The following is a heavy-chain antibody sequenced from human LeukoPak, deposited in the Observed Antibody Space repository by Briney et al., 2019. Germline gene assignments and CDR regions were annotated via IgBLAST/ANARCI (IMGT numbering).Heavy chain of an antibody. CDR2: INAYNGNT. J-gene: IGHJ4*02. CDR1: GYTFTTYG. V-gene: IGHV1-18*01. Sequence: GASVKVSCKTSGYTFTTYGISWVRQAPGQGLEWMGWINAYNGNTIYAQKLQGRVTMTTDTSASTAYMELRSLRSDDTAAYYCARASDLDSFDYWGQGTLVTVSS. CDR3: ARASDLDSFDY.